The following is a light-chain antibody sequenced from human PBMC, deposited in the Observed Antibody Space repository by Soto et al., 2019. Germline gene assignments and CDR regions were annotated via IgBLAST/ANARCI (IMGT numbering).Light chain of an antibody. CDR1: GSDVGAYNL. Sequence: SELSQAGSECGSPGPSINIYSAGTGSDVGAYNLVSWYQQHPGKAPKLIICEVNTRPSGISNRFSGSKSGDTASLTISGLQAEDEADYFCCSYAGTVAYVFGTGTKVTVL. CDR3: CSYAGTVAYV. CDR2: EVN. J-gene: IGLJ1*01. V-gene: IGLV2-23*02.